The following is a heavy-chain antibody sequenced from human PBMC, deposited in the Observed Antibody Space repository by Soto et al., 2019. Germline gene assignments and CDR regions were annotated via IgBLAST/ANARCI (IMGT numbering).Heavy chain of an antibody. CDR1: GFTFSSYA. Sequence: EVQLLESGGGLVQPGGSLRLSCAASGFTFSSYAMSWVRQAPGKGLEWVSAISGSGGSTYYADSVKGRFTISRDNTKHTLYLQMNRLRAEDTAVYYCAKRGSHYYGSGSYYFDYWGQGTLVTVSS. J-gene: IGHJ4*02. CDR3: AKRGSHYYGSGSYYFDY. D-gene: IGHD3-10*01. CDR2: ISGSGGST. V-gene: IGHV3-23*01.